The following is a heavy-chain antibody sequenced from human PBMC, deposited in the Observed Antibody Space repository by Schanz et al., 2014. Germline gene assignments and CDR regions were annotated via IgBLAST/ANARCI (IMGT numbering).Heavy chain of an antibody. CDR3: AKDPYGMDV. CDR2: IRYDGSNK. V-gene: IGHV3-30*02. J-gene: IGHJ6*02. CDR1: GFTFSSYG. Sequence: QVQLVESGGGVVQPGGSLRLFCAASGFTFSSYGMHWVRQAPGKGLEWVAFIRYDGSNKYYADSVKGRFTISRDNSKNTLYLQMNSLRAEDTAVYYCAKDPYGMDVWGQGTTVTVS.